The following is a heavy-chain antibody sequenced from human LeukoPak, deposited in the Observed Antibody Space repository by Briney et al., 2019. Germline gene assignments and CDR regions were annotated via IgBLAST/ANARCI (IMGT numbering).Heavy chain of an antibody. V-gene: IGHV3-9*01. D-gene: IGHD6-19*01. CDR1: GFTFDDYA. J-gene: IGHJ4*02. CDR3: AKDQTGYSSGWDPDFDY. CDR2: ISWNSGSI. Sequence: GGSLRLSCAASGFTFDDYAMHWVRQAPGKGLEWVSGISWNSGSIGYADSVKGRFTISRDNAKNSLYLQMNSLRAEDTALYYCAKDQTGYSSGWDPDFDYWGQGTLVTVSS.